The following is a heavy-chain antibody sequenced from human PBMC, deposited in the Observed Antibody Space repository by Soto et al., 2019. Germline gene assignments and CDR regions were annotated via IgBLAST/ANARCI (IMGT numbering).Heavy chain of an antibody. CDR3: ARGERLHVFFRKNWFDP. D-gene: IGHD2-15*01. V-gene: IGHV4-61*01. Sequence: QVQLQESGPGLVKPSETLSLTCSVSGGSVNSDNYYWSWIRQPPGKGLEWIGEISHSGSTNYNPTLKSRVTISIDMSKNQFSLKVSSVTAADTAVYYCARGERLHVFFRKNWFDPWGQGTLVTVSS. CDR2: ISHSGST. CDR1: GGSVNSDNYY. J-gene: IGHJ5*02.